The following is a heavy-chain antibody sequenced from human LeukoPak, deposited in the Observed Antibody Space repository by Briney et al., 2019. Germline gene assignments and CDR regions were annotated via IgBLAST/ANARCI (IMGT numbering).Heavy chain of an antibody. J-gene: IGHJ4*02. CDR3: ARVRGYYDSSGYYPLDY. V-gene: IGHV1-2*02. CDR2: INPNSGGT. D-gene: IGHD3-22*01. Sequence: DSVKVSCKASGYTFTGYYMHWVRQAPGQGLEWMGWINPNSGGTNYAQKFQGRVTMTRDTSISTAYMELSRLRSDDTAVYYCARVRGYYDSSGYYPLDYWGQGTLVTVSS. CDR1: GYTFTGYY.